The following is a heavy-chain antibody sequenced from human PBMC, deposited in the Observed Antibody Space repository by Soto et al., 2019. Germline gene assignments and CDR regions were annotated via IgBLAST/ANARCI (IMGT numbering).Heavy chain of an antibody. CDR3: AKNGAAGIGWDYYYYYGMDV. Sequence: LRLSCAASGFTFSSYAMSWVRQAPGKGLEWVSAISGSGGSTYYADSVKGRFTISRDNSKNTLYLQMNSLRAEDTAVYYCAKNGAAGIGWDYYYYYGMDVWGQGTTVTVSS. CDR2: ISGSGGST. J-gene: IGHJ6*02. CDR1: GFTFSSYA. D-gene: IGHD6-13*01. V-gene: IGHV3-23*01.